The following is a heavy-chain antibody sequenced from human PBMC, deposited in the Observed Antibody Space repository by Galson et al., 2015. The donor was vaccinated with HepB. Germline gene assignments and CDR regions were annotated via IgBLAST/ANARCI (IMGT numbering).Heavy chain of an antibody. CDR1: GFTFSGYS. CDR2: INTVSTAI. J-gene: IGHJ4*02. D-gene: IGHD3-16*01. Sequence: SLRLSCAASGFTFSGYSMNWVRQAPGKGLEWVSYINTVSTAIYYADSVKGRFTISRDNDRNSLYLQMNSLRAEDTAVYYCARGVMRLVDYWGQGTLVTVSS. V-gene: IGHV3-48*01. CDR3: ARGVMRLVDY.